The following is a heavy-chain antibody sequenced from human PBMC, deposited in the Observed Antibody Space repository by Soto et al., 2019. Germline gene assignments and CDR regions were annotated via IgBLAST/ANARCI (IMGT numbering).Heavy chain of an antibody. D-gene: IGHD1-1*01. CDR3: ARTRNMDV. V-gene: IGHV4-34*01. CDR1: GGSLSGYY. CDR2: INYSGIT. J-gene: IGHJ6*02. Sequence: SETLSLTCAVYGGSLSGYYGNWIRQSPGKGLEWIGEINYSGITNYNPSLKSRVTISIDTSKNQFSLNLSSVTAADTAVYYCARTRNMDVWGQGTAVTAPS.